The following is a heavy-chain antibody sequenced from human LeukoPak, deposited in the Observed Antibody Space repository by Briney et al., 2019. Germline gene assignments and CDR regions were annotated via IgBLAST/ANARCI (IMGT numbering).Heavy chain of an antibody. CDR2: MNPNSGNT. CDR3: ARGRRNYGAAFDI. CDR1: GYTFTSYD. D-gene: IGHD4-17*01. V-gene: IGHV1-8*01. Sequence: ASVKVSCKASGYTFTSYDINWVRQATGQGLEWMGWMNPNSGNTGYAQKFQGRVTMTRNTSISTAYMELSSLRAEDTAVYYCARGRRNYGAAFDIWGQGTMVTVSS. J-gene: IGHJ3*02.